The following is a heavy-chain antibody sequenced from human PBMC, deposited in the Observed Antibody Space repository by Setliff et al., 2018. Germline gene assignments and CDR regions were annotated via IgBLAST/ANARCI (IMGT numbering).Heavy chain of an antibody. D-gene: IGHD3-10*01. V-gene: IGHV3-30*04. CDR2: ISYDGSNK. J-gene: IGHJ5*02. CDR3: ARDLIRGAPNWFDP. Sequence: HPGGSLRLSCAASGFTFSTYRMHWVRQAPGKGLEWVAVISYDGSNKYYADSVKGRFTISRDNAKSSLSLQMNSLRAEDTAVYYCARDLIRGAPNWFDPWGQGTLVTVSS. CDR1: GFTFSTYR.